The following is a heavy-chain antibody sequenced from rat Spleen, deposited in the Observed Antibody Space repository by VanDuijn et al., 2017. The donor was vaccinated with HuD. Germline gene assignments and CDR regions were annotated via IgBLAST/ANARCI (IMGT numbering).Heavy chain of an antibody. D-gene: IGHD1-6*01. CDR3: ARDRYGSRVMDA. CDR2: IWNTGGT. V-gene: IGHV2-41*01. Sequence: QVQLKESGPGLVQPSQTLSLTCTVSGLSLTSNSVSWIRQPPGKGLEWMGVIWNTGGTRYNSALKSRLSISKDTSKSQVFLKMNSLQTEDTATYYCARDRYGSRVMDAWGQGASVTVSS. J-gene: IGHJ4*01. CDR1: GLSLTSNS.